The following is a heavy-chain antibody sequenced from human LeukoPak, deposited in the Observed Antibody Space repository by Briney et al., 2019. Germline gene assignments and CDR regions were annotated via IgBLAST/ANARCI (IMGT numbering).Heavy chain of an antibody. Sequence: PGGSLRLSCAASGFTFNSYAMHWVRQAPGKGLEWVAVISYDGSNKYYADSVKGRFTISRDNSKNTLYLQMNSLRAEDTAVYYCARVPSDSSGWPSSDYWGQGTLVTVSS. CDR2: ISYDGSNK. V-gene: IGHV3-30*04. CDR3: ARVPSDSSGWPSSDY. J-gene: IGHJ4*02. D-gene: IGHD6-19*01. CDR1: GFTFNSYA.